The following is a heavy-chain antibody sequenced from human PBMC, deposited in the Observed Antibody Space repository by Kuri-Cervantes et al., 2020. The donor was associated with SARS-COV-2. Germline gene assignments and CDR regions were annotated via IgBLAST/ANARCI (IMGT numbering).Heavy chain of an antibody. Sequence: SETLSLTCAVSGVSVAGGTYYWAWIRQPAGKGLEWIGHLNTSGSTTYNPSLKSRVTISADKSISTAYLQWSSLKASDTAMYYCARLGHYDILTGLIIGSWFDPWGQGTLVTVSS. V-gene: IGHV4-61*09. J-gene: IGHJ5*02. CDR1: GVSVAGGTYY. CDR2: LNTSGST. D-gene: IGHD3-9*01. CDR3: ARLGHYDILTGLIIGSWFDP.